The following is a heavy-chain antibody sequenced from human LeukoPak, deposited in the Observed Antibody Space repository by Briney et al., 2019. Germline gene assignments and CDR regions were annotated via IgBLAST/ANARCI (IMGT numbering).Heavy chain of an antibody. D-gene: IGHD6-19*01. CDR3: ARVSSSGWYGAAYYFDY. CDR2: ISSSSSTI. V-gene: IGHV3-48*01. Sequence: GGSLRLSCAASGFTFSSYSMNWVRQAPGKGLEWVSYISSSSSTIYYADSVKGRFTISRDNAKNSLYLQMNSLRAEDTAVYYCARVSSSGWYGAAYYFDYWGQGTLVTVSS. CDR1: GFTFSSYS. J-gene: IGHJ4*02.